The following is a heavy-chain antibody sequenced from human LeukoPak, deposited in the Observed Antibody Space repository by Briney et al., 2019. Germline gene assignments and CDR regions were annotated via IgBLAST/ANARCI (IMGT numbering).Heavy chain of an antibody. Sequence: GGSLRLSCAASGFTFSSYWMHWVRQAPGKGLVGVSRINSDGSSTNYADSVKRRFTISRDNAKNTLYLQMNSLRAEETAVYYCARERNYYGSGSYLDYWGQGTLVTVSS. CDR2: INSDGSST. D-gene: IGHD3-10*01. J-gene: IGHJ4*02. CDR3: ARERNYYGSGSYLDY. V-gene: IGHV3-74*01. CDR1: GFTFSSYW.